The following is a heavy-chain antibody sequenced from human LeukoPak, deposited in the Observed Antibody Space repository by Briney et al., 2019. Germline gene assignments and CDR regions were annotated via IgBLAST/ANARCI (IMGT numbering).Heavy chain of an antibody. Sequence: PGGSLRLSCTASGFTFGDYVMSWVSQAPGKGLEWVGFIRSKGYGGTTEYAASVKGRFTISRDDSKSFAYLQINSLKTEDTGVYYCTRGAYAAGYWGQGTLVTVSS. CDR2: IRSKGYGGTT. CDR1: GFTFGDYV. D-gene: IGHD4-17*01. CDR3: TRGAYAAGY. V-gene: IGHV3-49*04. J-gene: IGHJ4*02.